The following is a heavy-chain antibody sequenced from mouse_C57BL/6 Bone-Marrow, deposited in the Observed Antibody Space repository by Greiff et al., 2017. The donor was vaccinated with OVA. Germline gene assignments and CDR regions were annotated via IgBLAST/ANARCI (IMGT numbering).Heavy chain of an antibody. Sequence: QVQLQQSGAELVRPGASVTLSCKASGYTFTDYEMHWVKQPPVHGLEWIGAIDPETGGTSYNQKFKGKAILTADKSSSTAYMELRSLTSEDSAGYYCTRDYSNCYAMDYWGQGTSVTVSA. D-gene: IGHD2-5*01. CDR2: IDPETGGT. CDR1: GYTFTDYE. CDR3: TRDYSNCYAMDY. J-gene: IGHJ4*01. V-gene: IGHV1-15*01.